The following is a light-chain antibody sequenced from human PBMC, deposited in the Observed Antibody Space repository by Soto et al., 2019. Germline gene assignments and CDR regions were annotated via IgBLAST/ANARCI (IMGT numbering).Light chain of an antibody. CDR1: QSVSSSF. CDR3: QQYGSSRTWT. J-gene: IGKJ1*01. Sequence: IVLTQSPGPLSLSPGERATLFCRAIQSVSSSFLAWYQQKPGQAPRLLIYGASSRATGIPDRFSGSGSGTDFTLTISRLEPEDFAVYYCQQYGSSRTWTFGQGTKVDIK. V-gene: IGKV3-20*01. CDR2: GAS.